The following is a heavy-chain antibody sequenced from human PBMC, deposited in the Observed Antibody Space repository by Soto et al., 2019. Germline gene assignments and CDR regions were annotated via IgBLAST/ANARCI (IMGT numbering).Heavy chain of an antibody. CDR2: INDSGNI. Sequence: QVQLQQWGAGLLKPSETLSLTCAVYGGSFSGYQWTWIRQTPGKGLEWIGEINDSGNINYNPSLKSRVTILVDTAKKQISLKLSSVIAADTAVYYCAGGLILWFGELSRRGGYYYYMDVWGKGTTVTVSS. J-gene: IGHJ6*03. V-gene: IGHV4-34*01. CDR3: AGGLILWFGELSRRGGYYYYMDV. D-gene: IGHD3-10*01. CDR1: GGSFSGYQ.